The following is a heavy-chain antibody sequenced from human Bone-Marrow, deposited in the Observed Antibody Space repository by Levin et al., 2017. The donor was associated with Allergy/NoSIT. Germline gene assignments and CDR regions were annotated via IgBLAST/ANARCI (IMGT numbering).Heavy chain of an antibody. Sequence: NVSGPTLVKPTETLTLTCSFSGFSLNPAGVGVGWIRQPPGKALEWLAIIYWDDDERYRPSLKNRLTITKDSSKNQVVLTMTDMDPVDTATYHCVHSQLYYDTFINDYNRFNRFDPWGQGTVVTVSS. CDR3: VHSQLYYDTFINDYNRFNRFDP. CDR2: IYWDDDE. D-gene: IGHD3-9*01. CDR1: GFSLNPAGVG. V-gene: IGHV2-5*02. J-gene: IGHJ5*02.